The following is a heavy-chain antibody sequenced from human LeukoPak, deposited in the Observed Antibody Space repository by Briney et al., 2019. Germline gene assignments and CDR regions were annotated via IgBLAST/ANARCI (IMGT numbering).Heavy chain of an antibody. CDR2: IIPMFVTA. Sequence: SVKVSCKASGGTFNKYSISWVGQAPGQGREWMGGIIPMFVTANYAQKFQGRLTITADKSTSTAYMELSSLRSEDTAAYYCARDDFSSARAFDIWGQGTMVTVSS. D-gene: IGHD6-13*01. V-gene: IGHV1-69*06. CDR3: ARDDFSSARAFDI. CDR1: GGTFNKYS. J-gene: IGHJ3*02.